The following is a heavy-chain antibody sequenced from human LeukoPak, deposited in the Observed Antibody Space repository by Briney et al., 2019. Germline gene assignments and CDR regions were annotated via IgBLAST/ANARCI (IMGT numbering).Heavy chain of an antibody. V-gene: IGHV3-7*01. CDR3: ARAQGYCSGGSCYPYYFDY. Sequence: GGSLRLSCAASGFTFDDYGMSWVRQAPGKGLEWVADIKQDGSEKYYVDSVKGRFTISRDNAKNSLYLQMNSLRAEDTAVYYCARAQGYCSGGSCYPYYFDYWGQGTLVTVSS. D-gene: IGHD2-15*01. CDR1: GFTFDDYG. CDR2: IKQDGSEK. J-gene: IGHJ4*02.